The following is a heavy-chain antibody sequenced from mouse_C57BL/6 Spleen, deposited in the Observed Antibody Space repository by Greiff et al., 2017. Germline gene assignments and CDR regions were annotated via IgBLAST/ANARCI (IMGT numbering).Heavy chain of an antibody. Sequence: QVQLQQSGAELVKPGASVKISCKASGYAFSSYWMNWVKQRPGKGLEWIGQIYPGDGDTNYNGKFKGKATLTADKSSSTAYMQLSSLTSEDSAVYFCARWDYDGDYFDYWGQGTTLTVSA. V-gene: IGHV1-80*01. CDR1: GYAFSSYW. J-gene: IGHJ2*01. D-gene: IGHD2-4*01. CDR2: IYPGDGDT. CDR3: ARWDYDGDYFDY.